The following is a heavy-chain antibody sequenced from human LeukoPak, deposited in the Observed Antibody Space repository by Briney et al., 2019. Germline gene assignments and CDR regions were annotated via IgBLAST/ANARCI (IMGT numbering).Heavy chain of an antibody. Sequence: SQTLSLTCAVSGYSISSGAYSWSWIRQPPGKGLEWIGYIYHSGSTYYNPSLKSRVTISVDRSKNQFSLKLSSVTAADTAVYYCAGSSYGEWQSLPAVPWGQGTLVTVSS. J-gene: IGHJ4*02. V-gene: IGHV4-30-2*01. CDR3: AGSSYGEWQSLPAVP. CDR1: GYSISSGAYS. CDR2: IYHSGST. D-gene: IGHD4-17*01.